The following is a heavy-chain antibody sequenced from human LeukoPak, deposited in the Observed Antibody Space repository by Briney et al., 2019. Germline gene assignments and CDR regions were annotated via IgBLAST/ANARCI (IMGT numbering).Heavy chain of an antibody. V-gene: IGHV3-13*01. D-gene: IGHD1-1*01. Sequence: GGSLRLSCAASGFTFSSYDMHWVRQATGKGLEWVSAIGTAGDTYYPGSVRGRFTISRENAKNSLYLQMNSLRAGDAAVYYCARARGTSAFHIWGQGTMVTVSS. CDR1: GFTFSSYD. CDR2: IGTAGDT. J-gene: IGHJ3*02. CDR3: ARARGTSAFHI.